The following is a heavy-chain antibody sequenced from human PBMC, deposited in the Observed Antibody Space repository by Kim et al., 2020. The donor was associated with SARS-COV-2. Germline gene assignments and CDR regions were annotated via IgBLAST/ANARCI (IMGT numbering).Heavy chain of an antibody. J-gene: IGHJ5*02. Sequence: YCPPFQGRITISASSSISTAYLQWSSLKASDTAMYYCARRYGSSWHWFDPWGQGTLVTVSS. D-gene: IGHD6-13*01. CDR3: ARRYGSSWHWFDP. V-gene: IGHV5-51*01.